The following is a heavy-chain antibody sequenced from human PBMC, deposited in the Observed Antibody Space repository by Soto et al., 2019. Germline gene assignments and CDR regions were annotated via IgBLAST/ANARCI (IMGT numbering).Heavy chain of an antibody. D-gene: IGHD3-10*01. J-gene: IGHJ2*01. V-gene: IGHV1-69*06. CDR1: GGTFSSYA. Sequence: ASVKGACKASGGTFSSYAISWVRQAPGQGLEWMGGIIPIFGTANYAQKFQGRVTITADKSTSTAYMELSSLRSEDTAVYYFFRWCGDHRHLFAFPARRSSDL. CDR3: FRWCGDHRHLFAFPARRSSDL. CDR2: IIPIFGTA.